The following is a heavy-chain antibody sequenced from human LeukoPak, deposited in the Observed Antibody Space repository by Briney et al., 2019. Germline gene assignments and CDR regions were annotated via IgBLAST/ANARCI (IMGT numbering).Heavy chain of an antibody. Sequence: ASVKVSCKASGYTFTSYDINWVRRATGQGLEWMGWMNPNSGNTGYAQKFQGRVTITRNTSISTAYMELSSLRSEDTAVYYCARVPRRKGADYWGQGTLVTVSS. D-gene: IGHD1-14*01. CDR1: GYTFTSYD. J-gene: IGHJ4*02. CDR2: MNPNSGNT. V-gene: IGHV1-8*03. CDR3: ARVPRRKGADY.